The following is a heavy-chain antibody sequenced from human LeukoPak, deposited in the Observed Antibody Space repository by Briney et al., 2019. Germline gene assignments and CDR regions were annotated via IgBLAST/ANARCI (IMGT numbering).Heavy chain of an antibody. CDR2: INAGNGNT. CDR3: ARGDLKLAYCGGDCYPYFDY. V-gene: IGHV1-3*01. J-gene: IGHJ4*02. D-gene: IGHD2-21*02. CDR1: GYTFTSYA. Sequence: ASVKVSCKASGYTFTSYAMHWVRQAPGQRLEWMGWINAGNGNTKYSQKFQGRVTITADESTSTAYMELSSLRSEDTAVYYCARGDLKLAYCGGDCYPYFDYWGQGTLVTVSS.